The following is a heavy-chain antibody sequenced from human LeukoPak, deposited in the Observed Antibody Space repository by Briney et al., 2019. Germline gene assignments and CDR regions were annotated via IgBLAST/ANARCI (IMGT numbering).Heavy chain of an antibody. Sequence: TGGSLRLSCAASGFPFSTYYMDWVRKAPGKGLEWVGLSRAKGDSYSTEYAASVRGRFSISRDESQNSMFPHMNSLKTEDTAVYFCAREYFYGMDVWGQGTTVTVSS. CDR1: GFPFSTYY. CDR3: AREYFYGMDV. V-gene: IGHV3-72*01. J-gene: IGHJ6*02. CDR2: SRAKGDSYST.